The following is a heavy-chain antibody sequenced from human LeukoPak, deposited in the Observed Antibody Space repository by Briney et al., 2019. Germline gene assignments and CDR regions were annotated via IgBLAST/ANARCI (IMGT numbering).Heavy chain of an antibody. J-gene: IGHJ6*02. CDR1: GFTFDDYA. CDR2: ISTRGSYI. CDR3: TRDYGDPSRLSSHFYYGMDV. V-gene: IGHV3-21*01. D-gene: IGHD7-27*01. Sequence: GGSLRLSCAASGFTFDDYAMHWVRQAPGKGLEWVSSISTRGSYIYYADSVKGRFTISRDNAKNSLYLQIDSLRAEDTAVYYCTRDYGDPSRLSSHFYYGMDVWGQGTTVTVSS.